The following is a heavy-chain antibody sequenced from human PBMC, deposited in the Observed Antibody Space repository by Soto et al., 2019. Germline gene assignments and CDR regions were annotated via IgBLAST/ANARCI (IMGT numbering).Heavy chain of an antibody. CDR2: ITTSSITT. J-gene: IGHJ4*02. CDR1: EFTFSDYA. D-gene: IGHD5-18*01. Sequence: VVSLRISGAASEFTFSDYAMSWVRQAPGKGLEWVSYITTSSITTYYADSVKGRFTISRDNAKNSLYLQMNSLRAEDTAVYYCAIGGDTAMVTGYWGQGTLVTVSS. V-gene: IGHV3-48*04. CDR3: AIGGDTAMVTGY.